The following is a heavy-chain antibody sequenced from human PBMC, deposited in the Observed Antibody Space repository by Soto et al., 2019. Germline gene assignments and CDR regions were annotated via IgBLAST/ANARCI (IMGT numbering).Heavy chain of an antibody. D-gene: IGHD6-6*01. CDR3: AITAARYYYYYYGMDV. CDR1: GFTFSSYG. J-gene: IGHJ6*02. Sequence: QVQLVESGGGVVQPGRSLRLSCAASGFTFSSYGMHWFRQAPGKGLEWVAVIWYDGSNKYYADSVKGRFTISRDNSKNTLYLQMNSLRAEDTAVYYCAITAARYYYYYYGMDVWGQGTTVNVSS. CDR2: IWYDGSNK. V-gene: IGHV3-33*01.